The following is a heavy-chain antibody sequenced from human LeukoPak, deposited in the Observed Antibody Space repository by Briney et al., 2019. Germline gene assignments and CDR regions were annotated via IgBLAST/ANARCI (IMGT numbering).Heavy chain of an antibody. CDR2: ISAYNGNT. V-gene: IGHV1-18*01. J-gene: IGHJ4*02. CDR1: GYTFTSYG. Sequence: ASVKVSCKASGYTFTSYGIGWVRQAPGQGLEWMGWISAYNGNTNYAQKLQGRVTMTTDTSTSTAYMELRSLRSDDTAVYYCARVPTRHDYGGTFDYWGQGTLVTVSS. D-gene: IGHD4-17*01. CDR3: ARVPTRHDYGGTFDY.